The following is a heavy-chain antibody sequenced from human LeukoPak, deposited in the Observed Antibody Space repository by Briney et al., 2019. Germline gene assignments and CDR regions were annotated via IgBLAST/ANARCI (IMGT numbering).Heavy chain of an antibody. V-gene: IGHV3-33*01. CDR1: GFTFSSYG. J-gene: IGHJ4*02. D-gene: IGHD6-13*01. Sequence: HPGGSLRPSCAASGFTFSSYGMHWVRQAPGKGLEWVAVIWYDGRNRYYADSVKGRFTISRDNSKNTLYLQMNSLRAEDTAVYYCARDVAAAGSNYFDYWGQGTLVTVSS. CDR3: ARDVAAAGSNYFDY. CDR2: IWYDGRNR.